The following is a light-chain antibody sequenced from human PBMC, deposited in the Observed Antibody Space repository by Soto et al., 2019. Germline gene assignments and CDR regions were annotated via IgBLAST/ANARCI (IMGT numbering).Light chain of an antibody. CDR3: QSYDSSLSGYV. CDR1: SSNIGAGYE. V-gene: IGLV1-40*01. Sequence: QSVLTQPPSVSGAPGQRVTISCTGSSSNIGAGYEVHWYQQLPGTAPKLLIYGDSNRPSGVPDRFSGSKSGTSDTLAITGLQAEDEADYYCQSYDSSLSGYVFGTGTKVTVL. CDR2: GDS. J-gene: IGLJ1*01.